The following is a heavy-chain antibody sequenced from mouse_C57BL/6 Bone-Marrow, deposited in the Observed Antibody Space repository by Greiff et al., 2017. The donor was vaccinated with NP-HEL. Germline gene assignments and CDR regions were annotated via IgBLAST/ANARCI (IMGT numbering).Heavy chain of an antibody. J-gene: IGHJ2*01. V-gene: IGHV1-72*01. CDR1: GYTFTSYW. D-gene: IGHD3-2*02. Sequence: QVQLQQPGAELVKPGASVKLSCKASGYTFTSYWMHWVKQRPGRGLEWIGRIDPNRGGPKYNEQFKSKATLTVDKPSSTAYRQVSSLRSGDSAVYYGARAGQRRLRGGYIDYWGQGTTLTVSS. CDR3: ARAGQRRLRGGYIDY. CDR2: IDPNRGGP.